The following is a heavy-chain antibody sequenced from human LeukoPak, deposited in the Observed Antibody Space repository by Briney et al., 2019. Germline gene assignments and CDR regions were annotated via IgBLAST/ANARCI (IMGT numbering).Heavy chain of an antibody. J-gene: IGHJ4*02. D-gene: IGHD5-18*01. CDR3: ARHMRRYSYGTD. CDR1: GGSFSGYY. V-gene: IGHV4-34*01. Sequence: SETLSLTCAVYGGSFSGYYWSWIRQPPGKGLEWIGEINHSGSTNYNPPLKSRVTISVDTSKNQFSLKLSSVTAADTAVYYCARHMRRYSYGTDWGQGTLVTVSS. CDR2: INHSGST.